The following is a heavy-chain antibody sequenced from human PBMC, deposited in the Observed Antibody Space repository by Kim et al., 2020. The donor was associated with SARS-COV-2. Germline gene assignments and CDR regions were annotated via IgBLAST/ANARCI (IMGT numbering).Heavy chain of an antibody. V-gene: IGHV3-33*01. CDR3: ARDGLHYDFWSGYYTGIYYYYGMDV. J-gene: IGHJ6*02. Sequence: GGSLRLSCAASGFTFSSYGMHWVRQAPGKGLEWVAVIWYDGSNKYYADSVKGRFTISRDNSKNTLYLQMNSLRAEDTAVYYCARDGLHYDFWSGYYTGIYYYYGMDVWGQGTTVTVSS. CDR1: GFTFSSYG. CDR2: IWYDGSNK. D-gene: IGHD3-3*01.